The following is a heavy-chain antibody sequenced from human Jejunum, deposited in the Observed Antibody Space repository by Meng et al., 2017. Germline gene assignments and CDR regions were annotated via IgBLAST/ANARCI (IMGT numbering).Heavy chain of an antibody. Sequence: GSLRLSCQGSALTFSKYWMTWVRQAPGKGLEWVANIKQDGSAIDYVESVKGRYTISRDNVKNTVYLEMNSLRVEDTGVYYCAAESLAWYSLDYWGQGTVVTVSS. CDR3: AAESLAWYSLDY. CDR1: ALTFSKYW. D-gene: IGHD2-21*02. CDR2: IKQDGSAI. V-gene: IGHV3-7*01. J-gene: IGHJ4*02.